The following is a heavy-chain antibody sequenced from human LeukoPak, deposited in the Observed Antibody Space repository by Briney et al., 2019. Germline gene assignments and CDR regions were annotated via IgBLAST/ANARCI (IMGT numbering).Heavy chain of an antibody. J-gene: IGHJ2*01. D-gene: IGHD6-19*01. V-gene: IGHV4-59*08. CDR1: GGSIGSYY. Sequence: SETLSLTCTVSGGSIGSYYWSWIRQPPGKGLEWIGYIYYSGSTNYNPSLKSRVTISVDTSKNQFSLKLSSVTAADTAVYYCARHGSDWPFDLWGRGTLVTVSS. CDR3: ARHGSDWPFDL. CDR2: IYYSGST.